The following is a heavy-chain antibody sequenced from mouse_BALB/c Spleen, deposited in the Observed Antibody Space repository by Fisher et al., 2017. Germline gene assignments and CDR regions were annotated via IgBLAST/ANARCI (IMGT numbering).Heavy chain of an antibody. CDR3: ARLANYGSSYDYAMDY. D-gene: IGHD1-1*01. J-gene: IGHJ4*01. Sequence: KFKGKATFTVDTSSSTAYMQFNSLTSEDSAVYYCARLANYGSSYDYAMDYWGQGTSVTVSS. V-gene: IGHV1S34*01.